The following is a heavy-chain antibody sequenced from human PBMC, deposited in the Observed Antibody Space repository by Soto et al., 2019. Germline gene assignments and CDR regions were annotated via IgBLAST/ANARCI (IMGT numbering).Heavy chain of an antibody. Sequence: QVQLQESGPGLVKPSQTLSLTCTVSGGSISSGGYYWSWIRQHPGKGLELIGYIFYSGTTYYNPSLTDRVTISVDTSKNKFSLKLSAVTDADTAVYYCARSVAPWGQGTLVTVSS. J-gene: IGHJ5*02. CDR1: GGSISSGGYY. CDR3: ARSVAP. V-gene: IGHV4-31*03. CDR2: IFYSGTT.